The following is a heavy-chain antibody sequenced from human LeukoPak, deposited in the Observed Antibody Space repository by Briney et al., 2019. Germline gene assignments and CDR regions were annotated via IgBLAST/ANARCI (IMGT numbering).Heavy chain of an antibody. V-gene: IGHV3-7*01. J-gene: IGHJ6*03. D-gene: IGHD5-12*01. CDR1: GFTFSSYW. CDR3: ARLNSGYDWSGNYYYMDV. CDR2: IKQDGSEK. Sequence: GGSLRLSCAASGFTFSSYWMSWVRQAPGKGLEWVANIKQDGSEKYYVDSVKGRFTISRDNAKNSLYLQMNSLRAEDTAVYYCARLNSGYDWSGNYYYMDVWGKGTTVTVSS.